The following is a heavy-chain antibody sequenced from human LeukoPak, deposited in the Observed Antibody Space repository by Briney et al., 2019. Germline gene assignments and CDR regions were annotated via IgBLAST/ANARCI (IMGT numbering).Heavy chain of an antibody. V-gene: IGHV2-70*11. CDR3: ARGTSGCGWFDP. Sequence: SGPTLVNPTQTLTLTCTFSGFSLRTRGRCVTWIRQPPGKALEWLSRIDWDDDKYYSTSLKSRLTISKDTSKNQVVLTMTNMDPVDTATYYCARGTSGCGWFDPWGQGTPVTVSS. CDR1: GFSLRTRGRC. D-gene: IGHD6-19*01. J-gene: IGHJ5*02. CDR2: IDWDDDK.